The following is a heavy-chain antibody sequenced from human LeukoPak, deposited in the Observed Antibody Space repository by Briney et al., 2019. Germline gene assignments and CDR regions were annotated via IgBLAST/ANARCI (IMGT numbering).Heavy chain of an antibody. J-gene: IGHJ4*02. CDR1: GFTFRDFS. Sequence: GGSLRLSCAASGFTFRDFSMHWVRQDPGKGLEWVSLISGDGSVTHYADSVKGRFTISRDNSKNSLYLQMSSLRIEDTAFYHCAKGNNSLSYNFGYWGQGALVTVSS. V-gene: IGHV3-43*02. CDR3: AKGNNSLSYNFGY. CDR2: ISGDGSVT. D-gene: IGHD2/OR15-2a*01.